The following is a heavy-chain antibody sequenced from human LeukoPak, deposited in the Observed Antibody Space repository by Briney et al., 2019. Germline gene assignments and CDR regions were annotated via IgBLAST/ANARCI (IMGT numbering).Heavy chain of an antibody. CDR1: GGSISSSSYY. CDR3: ARLDHGVTTA. V-gene: IGHV4-39*01. D-gene: IGHD1/OR15-1a*01. Sequence: SETLSLTCTVSGGSISSSSYYWGWIRQPPGKGLEWIGSIYYSGSTYYNPSLKSRVTISVDTSKNQFSLKLSSVTAADTAVYYCARLDHGVTTAWGQGTLLTVSS. J-gene: IGHJ5*02. CDR2: IYYSGST.